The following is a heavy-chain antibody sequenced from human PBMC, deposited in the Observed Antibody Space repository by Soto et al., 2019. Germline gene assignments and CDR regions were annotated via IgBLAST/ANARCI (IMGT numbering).Heavy chain of an antibody. CDR2: ISSSSSYI. D-gene: IGHD2-2*01. CDR3: ARDRGSIVVVPAASVIDY. J-gene: IGHJ4*02. CDR1: GFTFSSYS. V-gene: IGHV3-21*01. Sequence: GGTLRLSCAASGFTFSSYSMNWVRQAPGKGLEWVSSISSSSSYIYYADSVKGRFTISRDNAKNSLYLQMNSLRAEDTAVYYCARDRGSIVVVPAASVIDYWGQGTLVTVSS.